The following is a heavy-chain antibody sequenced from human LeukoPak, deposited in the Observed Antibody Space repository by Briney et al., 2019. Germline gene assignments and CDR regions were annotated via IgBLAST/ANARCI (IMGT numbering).Heavy chain of an antibody. CDR2: ISGSGSTI. CDR1: GFTFSDYY. V-gene: IGHV3-11*04. J-gene: IGHJ6*03. Sequence: GGSLRLPCAASGFTFSDYYMSWIRQAPGKGLEWISYISGSGSTIYYADSVKGRFTISRDNAKNSLYLQMNSLRAEDTAVYYCAREHYFYYLDAWGKGTTVTVSS. CDR3: AREHYFYYLDA.